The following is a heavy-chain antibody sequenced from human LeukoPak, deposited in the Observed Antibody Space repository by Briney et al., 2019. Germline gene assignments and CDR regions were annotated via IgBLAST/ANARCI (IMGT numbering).Heavy chain of an antibody. CDR3: ATARRPDAFDI. CDR2: INHSGST. V-gene: IGHV4-39*07. CDR1: GGSISSSGYY. Sequence: PSETLSLTCTVSGGSISSSGYYWSWIRQPPGKGLEWIGEINHSGSTNYNPSLKSRVTISVDTSKNQFSLKLSSVTAADTAVYYCATARRPDAFDIWGQGTMVTVSS. J-gene: IGHJ3*02.